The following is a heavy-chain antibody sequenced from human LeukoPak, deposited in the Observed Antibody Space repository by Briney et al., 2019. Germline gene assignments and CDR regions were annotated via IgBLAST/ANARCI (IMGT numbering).Heavy chain of an antibody. CDR2: MSYGGTT. D-gene: IGHD2-21*01. Sequence: PSETLPPTCAVSGGSISISGYYWGWIRQPPGKGLEWIGIMSYGGTTYYNPSLKSRVTISVDTSKNQFSLKLDSLTAADTAVYYCARERHISSDAFDIWGQGTMVIVSS. CDR1: GGSISISGYY. CDR3: ARERHISSDAFDI. J-gene: IGHJ3*02. V-gene: IGHV4-39*07.